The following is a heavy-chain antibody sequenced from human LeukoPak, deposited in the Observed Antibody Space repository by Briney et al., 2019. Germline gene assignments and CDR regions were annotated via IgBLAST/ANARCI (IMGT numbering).Heavy chain of an antibody. D-gene: IGHD4/OR15-4a*01. V-gene: IGHV4-39*01. CDR1: GGSITTGSHY. CDR2: IYHSGTT. Sequence: SETLSLTCTVSGGSITTGSHYWGWVRQPPGKGLEWIGSIYHSGTTYYKSSLKSRVTISIDTSRTQFSLTLSSVTAADTAVYYCGRHVLYFDYWGQGTLVTVSS. CDR3: GRHVLYFDY. J-gene: IGHJ4*02.